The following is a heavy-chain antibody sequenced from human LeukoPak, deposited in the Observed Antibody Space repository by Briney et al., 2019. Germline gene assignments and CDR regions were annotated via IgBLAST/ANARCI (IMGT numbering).Heavy chain of an antibody. V-gene: IGHV3-30*18. CDR1: GFTFSSYG. D-gene: IGHD3-9*01. CDR3: AKGGGYFDWLVDY. Sequence: GRSLRLSCAASGFTFSSYGMHWVRQAPGKGLEWVAVISYDGSNKYYADSVKGRFTISRDNSKNTLYLQMNSLRAEDTAVYYCAKGGGYFDWLVDYWGQGTLVTVSS. J-gene: IGHJ4*02. CDR2: ISYDGSNK.